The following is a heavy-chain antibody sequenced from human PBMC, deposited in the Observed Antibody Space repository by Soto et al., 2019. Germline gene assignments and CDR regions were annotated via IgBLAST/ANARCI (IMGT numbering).Heavy chain of an antibody. V-gene: IGHV1-69*08. CDR2: IIPILGIA. J-gene: IGHJ6*02. CDR1: GGTFSSYT. CDR3: ARDQEEMTSNLYDYYGMDV. Sequence: QVQLVQSGAEVKKPGSSVKVSCKASGGTFSSYTISWVRQAPGQGLEWMGRIIPILGIANYAQKFQGRVTITEDKSTSTDYMELSSLRSEDTAVYYCARDQEEMTSNLYDYYGMDVWGQGTTVTVSS. D-gene: IGHD4-17*01.